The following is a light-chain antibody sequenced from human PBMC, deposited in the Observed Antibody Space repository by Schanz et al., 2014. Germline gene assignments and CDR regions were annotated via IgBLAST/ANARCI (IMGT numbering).Light chain of an antibody. CDR3: SSNGGVNIYV. Sequence: QSSLTQPASVSGSPGQSTTISCTGTSSDVGGYDYVSWYQQHPGKAPKLLIYDVTKRPSGVPDRFSGSKSGNTASLTVSGLQAEDEDDYYCSSNGGVNIYVFGTGTKLTVL. J-gene: IGLJ1*01. V-gene: IGLV2-8*01. CDR2: DVT. CDR1: SSDVGGYDY.